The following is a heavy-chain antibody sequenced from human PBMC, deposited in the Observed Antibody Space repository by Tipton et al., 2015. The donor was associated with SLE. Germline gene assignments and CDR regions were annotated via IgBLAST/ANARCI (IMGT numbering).Heavy chain of an antibody. D-gene: IGHD1-26*01. Sequence: QSGAEVKKPGSSVKVSCKASGGTFSSYAISWVRQAPGQGLEWMGGIIPIFGPANYAQKFQDRVTIIADESTSTAYVELSSLRSEDTAVYYCARDHSGSYYVGWCDPWGQGTLVIVSA. V-gene: IGHV1-69*01. CDR1: GGTFSSYA. J-gene: IGHJ5*02. CDR3: ARDHSGSYYVGWCDP. CDR2: IIPIFGPA.